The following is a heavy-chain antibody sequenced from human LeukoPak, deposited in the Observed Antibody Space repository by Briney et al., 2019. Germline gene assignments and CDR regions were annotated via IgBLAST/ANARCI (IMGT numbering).Heavy chain of an antibody. J-gene: IGHJ4*02. CDR2: ISSSGGTI. V-gene: IGHV3-48*04. CDR3: ARTRGYSYGYSDY. CDR1: GFNFGTYS. Sequence: GGSLRLSCAASGFNFGTYSMNWVRQAPGKGLEWVSYISSSGGTIYYADSVEGRFTISRDNAKSSLYLQMNSLRAGDTAVYYCARTRGYSYGYSDYWGQGTLVTVSS. D-gene: IGHD5-18*01.